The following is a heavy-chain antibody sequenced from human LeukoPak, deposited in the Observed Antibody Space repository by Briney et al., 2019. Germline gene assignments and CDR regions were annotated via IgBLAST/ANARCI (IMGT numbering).Heavy chain of an antibody. CDR2: INHSGST. J-gene: IGHJ6*03. D-gene: IGHD6-6*01. CDR3: ARVVGGSSSSGGKIYYYYYMDV. CDR1: GGSFSGYY. Sequence: SETLSLTCAVYGGSFSGYYWSWIRQPPGKGLEWIGEINHSGSTNYNPSLKSRVTISVDTSKNQFSLKLSSVTAADTAVYYCARVVGGSSSSGGKIYYYYYMDVWGKGTTVTVSS. V-gene: IGHV4-34*01.